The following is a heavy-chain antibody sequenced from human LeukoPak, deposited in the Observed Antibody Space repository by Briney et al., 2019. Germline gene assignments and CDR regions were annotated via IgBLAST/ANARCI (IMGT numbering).Heavy chain of an antibody. CDR2: IYYSGNT. V-gene: IGHV4-39*01. CDR1: GGSISGSSYY. Sequence: TSETLSLTCTVSGGSISGSSYYWGWIRRPPGKGLEWIGNIYYSGNTYYNPSLRSRVTISVDTSKNQFSLKLSSVTAADTAVYYCARLGAYSGSGDYWGQGTLVTVSS. D-gene: IGHD5-12*01. J-gene: IGHJ4*02. CDR3: ARLGAYSGSGDY.